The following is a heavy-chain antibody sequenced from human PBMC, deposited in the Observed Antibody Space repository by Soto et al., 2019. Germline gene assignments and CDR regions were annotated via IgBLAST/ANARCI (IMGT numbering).Heavy chain of an antibody. V-gene: IGHV3-23*01. CDR1: GFTFSNDA. D-gene: IGHD6-13*01. J-gene: IGHJ3*02. CDR3: AKGVGSSWRDAFDI. CDR2: IYNSGDNT. Sequence: GGSLRLSCAASGFTFSNDAMSWVRQAPGKGLEWISSIYNSGDNTYYADSVRGRFTISRDKSKNTLYVEMNSLRAEDTAVYYRAKGVGSSWRDAFDIWGQGTMVTVSS.